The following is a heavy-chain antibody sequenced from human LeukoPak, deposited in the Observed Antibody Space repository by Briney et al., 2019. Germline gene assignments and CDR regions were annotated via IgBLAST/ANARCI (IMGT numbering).Heavy chain of an antibody. J-gene: IGHJ4*02. V-gene: IGHV3-15*01. CDR1: GFTFSHAW. Sequence: GGSLRLSCAASGFTFSHAWMSWVRQAPGKGLEWVGRVKSKTDGGTTDYAAPVKGRFSISRDDAKNMLFLQMNSLKTEDTAVYYCTTASAVAYWGQGTLVTVSS. CDR3: TTASAVAY. CDR2: VKSKTDGGTT.